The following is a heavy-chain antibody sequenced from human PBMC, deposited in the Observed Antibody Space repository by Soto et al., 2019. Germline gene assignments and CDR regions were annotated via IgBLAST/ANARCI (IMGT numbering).Heavy chain of an antibody. CDR2: IYYSGST. J-gene: IGHJ4*02. V-gene: IGHV4-61*01. CDR1: GGSVSSGSYY. CDR3: ARQTRYSDSSGYYGN. D-gene: IGHD3-22*01. Sequence: SLTCTVSGGSVSSGSYYWSWIRQPPGKGLEWIGYIYYSGSTNYNPSLKSRVTISVDTSKNQFSLKLSSVTAADTAVYYCARQTRYSDSSGYYGNWGQGTLVTVSS.